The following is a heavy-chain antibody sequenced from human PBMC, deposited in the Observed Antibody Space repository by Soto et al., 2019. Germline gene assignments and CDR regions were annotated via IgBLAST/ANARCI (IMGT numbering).Heavy chain of an antibody. V-gene: IGHV4-34*01. Sequence: QVQLQQWGAGLLKPSETLSLTCAVYGGSFSGYYWSWIRQPPGKGLEWIGEINHSGSTNYNPSLKSRVTISVDTAKNQFSLKLSSVTAADTAVYYCARGTGSSGWSFDYWGQGTLVTVSS. J-gene: IGHJ4*02. CDR1: GGSFSGYY. CDR2: INHSGST. CDR3: ARGTGSSGWSFDY. D-gene: IGHD6-19*01.